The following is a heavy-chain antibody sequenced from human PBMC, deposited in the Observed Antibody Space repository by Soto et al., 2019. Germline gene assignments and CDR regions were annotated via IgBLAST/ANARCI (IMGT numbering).Heavy chain of an antibody. CDR3: ARRKERSGPNYFDY. CDR1: GYTFTTYD. CDR2: MNPYTGKA. Sequence: ASVKVSCKASGYTFTTYDINWVRQAPGQVLEWMGWMNPYTGKAGYAQKFQGRVTMTRDNSISTASMQLSSLRSEDTAVYYCARRKERSGPNYFDYWGLGTLVTVSS. D-gene: IGHD6-25*01. V-gene: IGHV1-8*01. J-gene: IGHJ4*02.